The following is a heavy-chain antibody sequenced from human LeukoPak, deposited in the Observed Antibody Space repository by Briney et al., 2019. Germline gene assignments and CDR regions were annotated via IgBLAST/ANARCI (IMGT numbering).Heavy chain of an antibody. J-gene: IGHJ4*02. CDR3: ARDLIGYDY. V-gene: IGHV3-48*03. Sequence: QPGGSLRRSCAASGFTVSSNYMSWVRQAPGKGLEWVSYISSSGSTIYYADSVKGRFTISRDNAKNSLYLQMNSLRAEDTAVYYCARDLIGYDYWGQGTLVTVSS. D-gene: IGHD1-1*01. CDR1: GFTVSSNY. CDR2: ISSSGSTI.